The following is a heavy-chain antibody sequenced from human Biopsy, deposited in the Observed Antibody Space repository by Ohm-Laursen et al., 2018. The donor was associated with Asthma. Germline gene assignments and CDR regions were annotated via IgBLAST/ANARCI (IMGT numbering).Heavy chain of an antibody. J-gene: IGHJ6*02. D-gene: IGHD3-10*01. CDR1: GYTFNSAG. CDR3: ARAVDYSHYYGIDV. Sequence: ASVKVSCKTSGYTFNSAGITWVRQAPGQGLGWMGWIGVYNGNTKVAQKLQDRVTMITDTSTSTAYMELGSLRSDDTAVYFCARAVDYSHYYGIDVWGQGTTVPVS. V-gene: IGHV1-18*01. CDR2: IGVYNGNT.